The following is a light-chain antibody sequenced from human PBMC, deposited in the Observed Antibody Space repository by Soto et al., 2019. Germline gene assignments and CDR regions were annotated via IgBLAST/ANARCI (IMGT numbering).Light chain of an antibody. CDR3: HQYDSYPYT. V-gene: IGKV1-5*01. J-gene: IGKJ2*01. CDR2: DAS. CDR1: QSISKW. Sequence: DILMTQSPSILSASVGDTVTITCRASQSISKWVAWYLQRAGKAPTALIFDASNSEKGVPSRFSGSGSGTEFTLIISGLQPEDFATYYCHQYDSYPYTFGQGTKLEI.